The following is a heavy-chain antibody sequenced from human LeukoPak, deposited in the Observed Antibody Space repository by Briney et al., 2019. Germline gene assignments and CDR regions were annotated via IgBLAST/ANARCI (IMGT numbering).Heavy chain of an antibody. J-gene: IGHJ3*01. V-gene: IGHV3-74*01. D-gene: IGHD1-14*01. Sequence: GGSLRLSCAASGFTFSRYWVYWVRQAPGKGLVWVSRIRPDGTTTSYADSVKGRFTISRDNAKNTLYLEMNSLRAEDTAVYYCALLITFDAFDLWGQGTMVTVSS. CDR2: IRPDGTTT. CDR3: ALLITFDAFDL. CDR1: GFTFSRYW.